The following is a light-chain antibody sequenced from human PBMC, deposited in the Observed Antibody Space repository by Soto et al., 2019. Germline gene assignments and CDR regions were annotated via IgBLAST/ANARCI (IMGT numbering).Light chain of an antibody. J-gene: IGLJ2*01. CDR2: DVS. Sequence: QLVLTQPASVSGSPGQSITISCTGTSSDVGGYNYVSWYQQHPGKAPKLMIYDVSNRPSGVSNRFSGSKSGNTASLTISGLQAEDEADYYCSSYTSSSTRVVFGGGTKLTVL. CDR1: SSDVGGYNY. CDR3: SSYTSSSTRVV. V-gene: IGLV2-14*01.